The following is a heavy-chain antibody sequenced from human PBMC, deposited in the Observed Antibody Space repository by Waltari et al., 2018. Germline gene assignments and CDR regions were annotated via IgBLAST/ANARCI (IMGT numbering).Heavy chain of an antibody. CDR3: ARGTTVTDAFDI. D-gene: IGHD4-17*01. V-gene: IGHV4-34*01. CDR1: GGSFRGYY. J-gene: IGHJ3*02. Sequence: QVQLQQWGAGLLKPSETLSLTCAVYGGSFRGYYWSWISQPPGEGLEWIGEINHNGVTPYNPSLKSQITISVDTSKNQFSLKLSSVTAADTAVYYCARGTTVTDAFDIWGQGTMVTVSS. CDR2: INHNGVT.